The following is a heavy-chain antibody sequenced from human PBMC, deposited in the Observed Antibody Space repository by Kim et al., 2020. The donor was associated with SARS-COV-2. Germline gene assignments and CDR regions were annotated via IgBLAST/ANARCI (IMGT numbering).Heavy chain of an antibody. V-gene: IGHV3-30*18. CDR3: VKDAAFTTVVVDYYFDY. J-gene: IGHJ4*02. D-gene: IGHD2-15*01. Sequence: GGSLRLSCVASGFNFSNYGMHWVRQAPGKGLEWVGIVSYEGRNTYYAGSVKGRFTISRDNSKNTLYLQMNSLRAEDTARYFCVKDAAFTTVVVDYYFDYWGQGTLVTVSS. CDR1: GFNFSNYG. CDR2: VSYEGRNT.